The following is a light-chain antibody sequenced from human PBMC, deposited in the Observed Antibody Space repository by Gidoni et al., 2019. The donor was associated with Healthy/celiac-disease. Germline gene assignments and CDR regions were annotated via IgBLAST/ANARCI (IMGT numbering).Light chain of an antibody. CDR1: QSVSSSY. J-gene: IGKJ1*01. Sequence: ELVFPQSPGTLSLSPGERATLSCRASQSVSSSYLAGYQQKPGQAPRLLIYGASSRATGIPDRFSGSGSGTDFTLTISRLEPEDFAVYYCQQYGSSPREFGQGTKVEIK. V-gene: IGKV3-20*01. CDR3: QQYGSSPRE. CDR2: GAS.